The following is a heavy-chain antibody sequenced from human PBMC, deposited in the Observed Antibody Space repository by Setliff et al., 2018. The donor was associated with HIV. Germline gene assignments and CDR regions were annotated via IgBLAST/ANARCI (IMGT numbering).Heavy chain of an antibody. CDR2: INTVTGNP. J-gene: IGHJ4*02. V-gene: IGHV7-4-1*02. D-gene: IGHD2-15*01. CDR1: GYTFSSHG. CDR3: ARRMEMTPIGY. Sequence: ASVKVSCKASGYTFSSHGINWVRQAPGQGLEWMGWINTVTGNPTYAQGFTGRFVFSLDTSVSTAYLQISSLKAEDSAVYYCARRMEMTPIGYWGQGTLVTVSS.